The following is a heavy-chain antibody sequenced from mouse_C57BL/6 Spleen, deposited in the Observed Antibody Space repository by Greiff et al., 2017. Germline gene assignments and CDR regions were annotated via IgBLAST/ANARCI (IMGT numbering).Heavy chain of an antibody. CDR3: ARSGYYAMDY. CDR1: GYAFTNYL. CDR2: INPGSGGT. Sequence: QVQLQQSGAELVRPGTSVKVSCKASGYAFTNYLIEWVKQRPGQGLEWIGVINPGSGGTNYNEKFKGKATLTADKSSITAYMQLSSLTSEDSAVYFCARSGYYAMDYWGQGTSVTVSS. V-gene: IGHV1-54*01. D-gene: IGHD3-2*02. J-gene: IGHJ4*01.